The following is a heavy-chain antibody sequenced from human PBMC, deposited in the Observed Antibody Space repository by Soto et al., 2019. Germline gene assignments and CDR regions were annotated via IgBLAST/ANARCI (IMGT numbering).Heavy chain of an antibody. CDR1: RFTFSSYW. Sequence: GGSLRLSCAASRFTFSSYWMSWVRQAPGKGLEWVANIKQDGSEKYYVDSVKGRFTISRDNAKNSVYRQMNSLRAEDTAVYYCARAHYGDPDAFDIWGQGTTVTVSS. CDR2: IKQDGSEK. CDR3: ARAHYGDPDAFDI. J-gene: IGHJ3*02. D-gene: IGHD4-17*01. V-gene: IGHV3-7*01.